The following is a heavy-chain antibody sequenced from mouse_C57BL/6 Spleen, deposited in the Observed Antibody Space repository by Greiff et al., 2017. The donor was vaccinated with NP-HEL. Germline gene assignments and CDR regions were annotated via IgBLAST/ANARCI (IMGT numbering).Heavy chain of an antibody. D-gene: IGHD2-5*01. CDR3: ARDGNSNYFDY. CDR1: GFTFSSYA. V-gene: IGHV5-4*01. CDR2: ISDGGSYT. J-gene: IGHJ2*01. Sequence: EVQLVESGGGLVKPGGSLKLSCAASGFTFSSYAMSWVRQTPEKRLEWVATISDGGSYTYYPDNVKGRFTISRDNAKNNLYLQMSHLKSEDTAMYYCARDGNSNYFDYWGQGTTLTVSS.